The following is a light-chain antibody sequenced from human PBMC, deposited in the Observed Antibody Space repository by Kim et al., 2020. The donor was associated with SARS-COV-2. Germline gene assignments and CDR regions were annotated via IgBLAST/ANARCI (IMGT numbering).Light chain of an antibody. V-gene: IGKV3-15*01. CDR3: QQYYNWVT. CDR2: DAS. Sequence: TVSPGEEATLSCRASQSDRNKLAWYQQEPGQAPRHLIADASTRATDIPARFSGSGSGTEFTLTIGSLQSEDFAVYYCQQYYNWVTFGQGTRLEIK. CDR1: QSDRNK. J-gene: IGKJ5*01.